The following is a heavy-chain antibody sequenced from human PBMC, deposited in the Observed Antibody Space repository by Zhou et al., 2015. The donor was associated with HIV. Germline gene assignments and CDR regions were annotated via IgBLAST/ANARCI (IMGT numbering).Heavy chain of an antibody. CDR3: ASTFFYDSDAYDPAHFFDY. V-gene: IGHV1-69*02. J-gene: IGHJ4*02. Sequence: QVHLVQSGAEVRKPGSSVKVACKASGDTFRFSTYTFSWVRQAPGQGLEWMGRIIPISPMPNYAQQFQGRVTISADKSTSTAYMELSSLRSEDTAVYYCASTFFYDSDAYDPAHFFDYWGQGTLVTISS. CDR2: IIPISPMP. D-gene: IGHD3-22*01. CDR1: GDTFRFSTYT.